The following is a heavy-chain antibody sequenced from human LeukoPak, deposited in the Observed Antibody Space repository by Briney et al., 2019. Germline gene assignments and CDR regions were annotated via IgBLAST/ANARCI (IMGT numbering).Heavy chain of an antibody. V-gene: IGHV1-69*05. J-gene: IGHJ6*03. D-gene: IGHD3-22*01. CDR1: GGTFSSYA. CDR3: ARGASSGYFRPAYYYYMDV. CDR2: IIPNFGTV. Sequence: SVKVSCKASGGTFSSYAISWVRQAPGQGLEWMGGIIPNFGTVNYAQKFQGRVTITTDESTSTAYMELSSLRSEDTAVYYCARGASSGYFRPAYYYYMDVWGKGTSVIVSS.